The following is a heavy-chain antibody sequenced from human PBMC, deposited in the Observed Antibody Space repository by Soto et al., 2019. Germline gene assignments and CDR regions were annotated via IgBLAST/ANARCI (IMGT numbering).Heavy chain of an antibody. CDR3: ATSTGAPGNY. V-gene: IGHV3-7*01. D-gene: IGHD1-26*01. J-gene: IGHJ4*02. Sequence: EGSLRLSCVASGFTFSSFWMSWARQAPGKGLEWVANIKQDGSHKYYVPSVKGRFTISRDNAKNSLYLQMNSLRAEDAAVYYCATSTGAPGNYWGQGTLVTVS. CDR1: GFTFSSFW. CDR2: IKQDGSHK.